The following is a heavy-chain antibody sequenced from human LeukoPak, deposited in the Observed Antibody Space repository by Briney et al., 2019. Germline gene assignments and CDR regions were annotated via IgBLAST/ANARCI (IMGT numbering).Heavy chain of an antibody. J-gene: IGHJ4*02. D-gene: IGHD3-10*01. Sequence: GGSLRLSCAASGFIFSSYEMNWVRQAPGKGLEWVSYISSSGSTRYYADSVKGRLTMSRDNAKNSLYLQMNSLRAEDTAVYYCARDHGGVLVRGVIDYWGQGTLVTVSS. CDR3: ARDHGGVLVRGVIDY. V-gene: IGHV3-48*03. CDR1: GFIFSSYE. CDR2: ISSSGSTR.